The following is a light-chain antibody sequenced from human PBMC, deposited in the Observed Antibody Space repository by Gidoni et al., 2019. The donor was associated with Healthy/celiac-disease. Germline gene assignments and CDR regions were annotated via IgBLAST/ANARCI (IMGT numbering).Light chain of an antibody. Sequence: IQMPQSPSSLSASVGDRVTITCQASQDISNYLNCYQQQPGTGPKLLIYDASNLETGVPSRFRGSGSGSDFTFTISSLQPEDISTYYCQQYDNRLALTFGGGTKVEIK. CDR2: DAS. J-gene: IGKJ4*01. V-gene: IGKV1-33*01. CDR3: QQYDNRLALT. CDR1: QDISNY.